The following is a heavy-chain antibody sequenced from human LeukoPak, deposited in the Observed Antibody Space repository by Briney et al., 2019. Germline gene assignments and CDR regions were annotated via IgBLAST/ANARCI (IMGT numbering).Heavy chain of an antibody. CDR2: MNPNSGNT. D-gene: IGHD4-17*01. CDR3: ARDPTNDYGDNSEYYYYGMDV. J-gene: IGHJ6*02. Sequence: ASVKVSCKASGYTFTSYDINWVRQATGQGLEWMGWMNPNSGNTGYAQKFQGRVTMTRNTSIGTAYMELSSLRSEDTAVYYCARDPTNDYGDNSEYYYYGMDVWGQGTTDTVSS. CDR1: GYTFTSYD. V-gene: IGHV1-8*01.